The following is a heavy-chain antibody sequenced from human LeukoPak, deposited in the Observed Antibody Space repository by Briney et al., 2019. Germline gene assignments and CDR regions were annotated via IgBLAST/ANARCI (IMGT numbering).Heavy chain of an antibody. D-gene: IGHD1-14*01. J-gene: IGHJ5*01. Sequence: ASVKVSCKASGGTFSSYAISWVRQAPGQGLEWMGMINPSGGYTDYAQKFQGRVTMTRDASTSTIYMKLRSLRPEDTAVYYCARRKYNVSWYDYWDQRTLVIVSS. CDR2: INPSGGYT. CDR1: GGTFSSYA. V-gene: IGHV1-46*01. CDR3: ARRKYNVSWYDY.